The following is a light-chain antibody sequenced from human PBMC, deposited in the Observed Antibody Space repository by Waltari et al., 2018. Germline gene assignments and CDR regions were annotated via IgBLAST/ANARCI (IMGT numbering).Light chain of an antibody. V-gene: IGLV2-14*01. CDR1: SSDVGGYHY. CDR2: EVS. J-gene: IGLJ1*01. Sequence: QSALTQPASVSGSPAQSITIPCTGTSSDVGGYHYDYWYQQQPGKAPKLMIYEVSNRPSGVSNRFSGSKSGNTASLTISGLQAEDEADYYCSSYTSSSFYVFGTGTKVTVL. CDR3: SSYTSSSFYV.